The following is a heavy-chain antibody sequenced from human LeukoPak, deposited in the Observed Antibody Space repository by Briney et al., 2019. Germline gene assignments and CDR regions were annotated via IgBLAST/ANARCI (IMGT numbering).Heavy chain of an antibody. Sequence: PGGSLRLSCAASGFSVTNYYLSWVRRPPGKGLEWVSVIYSGGDTFHADSVKGRFILSRDISKNTLYLQINSLRVDDTAVYYCTRDPDGWGQGTLVTVSS. CDR1: GFSVTNYY. J-gene: IGHJ4*02. CDR2: IYSGGDT. V-gene: IGHV3-66*01. CDR3: TRDPDG.